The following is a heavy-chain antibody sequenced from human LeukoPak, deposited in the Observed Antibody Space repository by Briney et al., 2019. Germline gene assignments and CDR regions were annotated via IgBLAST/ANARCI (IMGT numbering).Heavy chain of an antibody. CDR1: GGSISSYY. V-gene: IGHV4-59*08. Sequence: SETLSLTCTVSGGSISSYYWSWIRQPPGKGLEWIGYIYYSGSTNYNPPLKSRVTITVDTSKNQFSLKLSPVTAADTAVYYCATGGAYADFEYWGQGILVTVSS. J-gene: IGHJ4*02. CDR2: IYYSGST. D-gene: IGHD2-2*01. CDR3: ATGGAYADFEY.